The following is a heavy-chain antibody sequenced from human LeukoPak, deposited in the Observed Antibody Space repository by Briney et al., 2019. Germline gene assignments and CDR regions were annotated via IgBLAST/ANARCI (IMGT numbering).Heavy chain of an antibody. CDR2: INHSGST. Sequence: SETLSLTCAVYGGSFSGYYWSWTRQPPGKGLEWIGEINHSGSTNYDPSLKSRVTISVDTSKNQFSLKLSSVTAADTAVYYCASHPWAQYWGQGTLVTVSP. V-gene: IGHV4-34*01. J-gene: IGHJ4*02. CDR1: GGSFSGYY. CDR3: ASHPWAQY. D-gene: IGHD1-26*01.